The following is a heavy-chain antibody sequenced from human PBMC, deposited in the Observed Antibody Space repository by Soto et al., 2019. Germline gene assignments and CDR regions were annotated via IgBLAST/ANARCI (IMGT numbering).Heavy chain of an antibody. Sequence: EVQLVQSGPEVKKPGESLKISCNGSGYSFITYWIGWVRQMPGKGLEWMGIIYPGDSDTRYSPSFQGQVTISVDESISTAYLQWHSLKASDTATYYCVRRGSGNYYHWYFDVWGRGTLVTVSS. D-gene: IGHD3-10*01. V-gene: IGHV5-51*01. J-gene: IGHJ2*01. CDR2: IYPGDSDT. CDR3: VRRGSGNYYHWYFDV. CDR1: GYSFITYW.